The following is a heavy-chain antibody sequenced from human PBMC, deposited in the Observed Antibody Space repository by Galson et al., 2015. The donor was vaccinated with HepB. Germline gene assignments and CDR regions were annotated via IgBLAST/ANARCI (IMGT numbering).Heavy chain of an antibody. CDR1: GFTFGDYA. CDR3: TRGQAGTRRGAAFDI. J-gene: IGHJ3*02. CDR2: IRSKAYGGTT. V-gene: IGHV3-49*04. Sequence: SLRLSCAASGFTFGDYAMSWVRQAPGKGLEWVGFIRSKAYGGTTEYAASVKGRFTISRDDSKSIAYLQMNSLKTEDTAVYYCTRGQAGTRRGAAFDIWGQGTMVTVSS. D-gene: IGHD6-13*01.